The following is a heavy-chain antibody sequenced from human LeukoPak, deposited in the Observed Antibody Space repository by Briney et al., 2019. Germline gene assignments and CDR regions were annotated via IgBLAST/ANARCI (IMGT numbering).Heavy chain of an antibody. D-gene: IGHD5-12*01. CDR1: RFPFSIYE. CDR2: IHSSGTVK. CDR3: ALLTVASDFDY. Sequence: PGGSLRLSCVVSRFPFSIYEMNWVRQAPGKGLEWVSNIHSSGTVKYYSDSVKGRFSISRDNAKSSLYLQMNSQRVEDTAVYYCALLTVASDFDYWGQGALVTVSS. J-gene: IGHJ4*02. V-gene: IGHV3-48*03.